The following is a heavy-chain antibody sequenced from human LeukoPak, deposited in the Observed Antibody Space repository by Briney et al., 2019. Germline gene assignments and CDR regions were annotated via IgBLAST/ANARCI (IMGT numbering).Heavy chain of an antibody. CDR1: GYSFTSYW. J-gene: IGHJ5*02. CDR3: ASTLDWLTSWFDP. Sequence: GESLKISCKGSGYSFTSYWIGWVRQMPGKGLEWMGIIYPGDSDTRYSPSFQGQVTISADKSISTAYLQWSSLKASDTAMYYCASTLDWLTSWFDPWGQGTLVTVSS. V-gene: IGHV5-51*01. D-gene: IGHD3-9*01. CDR2: IYPGDSDT.